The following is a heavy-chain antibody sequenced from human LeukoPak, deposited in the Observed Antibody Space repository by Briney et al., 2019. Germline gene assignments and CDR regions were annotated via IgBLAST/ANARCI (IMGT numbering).Heavy chain of an antibody. J-gene: IGHJ4*02. Sequence: GGSLRLSCAASGFAFSDYYMSWVRQAPGKGLEWVAGISHDGSQKHYADSFKGQFTISRDNAKSSLFLQLSSLRPEDTAVYYCATLQNWRFEYWGQGILVTVSS. CDR3: ATLQNWRFEY. CDR1: GFAFSDYY. D-gene: IGHD2/OR15-2a*01. CDR2: ISHDGSQK. V-gene: IGHV3-7*03.